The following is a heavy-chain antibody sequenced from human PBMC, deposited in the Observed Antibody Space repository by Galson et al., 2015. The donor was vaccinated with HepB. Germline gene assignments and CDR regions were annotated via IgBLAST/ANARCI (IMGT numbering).Heavy chain of an antibody. CDR2: ISGSGGST. CDR1: GFTFSSYA. V-gene: IGHV3-23*01. Sequence: SLRLSCAASGFTFSSYAMSWVRQAPGKGLEWASAISGSGGSTYYADSVKGRFTISRDNSKNTLYLQMNSLRAEDTAVYYCALHFNYYGSGSYLYYYGMDVWGQGTTVTVSS. CDR3: ALHFNYYGSGSYLYYYGMDV. D-gene: IGHD3-10*01. J-gene: IGHJ6*02.